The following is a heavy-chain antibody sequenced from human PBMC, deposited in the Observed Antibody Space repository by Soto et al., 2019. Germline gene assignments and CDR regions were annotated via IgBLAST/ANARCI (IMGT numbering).Heavy chain of an antibody. CDR3: ARVSEGMDV. J-gene: IGHJ6*02. Sequence: PXGSLLLSCAASGFTFSSYGMHWVRQAPGKGLEWVAVIWYDGSNKYYADSVKGRFTISRDNSKNTLYLQMNSLRAEDTAVYYCARVSEGMDVWGQGTTVTVSS. CDR2: IWYDGSNK. V-gene: IGHV3-33*01. CDR1: GFTFSSYG.